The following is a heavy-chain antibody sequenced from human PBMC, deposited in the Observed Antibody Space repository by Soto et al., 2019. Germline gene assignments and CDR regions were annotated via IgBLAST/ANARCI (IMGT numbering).Heavy chain of an antibody. CDR2: IIPIFGTT. J-gene: IGHJ4*02. Sequence: QVQLVQSGAEAKEPGSSVKVSCRASGGTSSGYTISWVRLAPGQGLEWVGGIIPIFGTTAYAQKFQDRVTITADESTSAVYMELSSLTSDDTAVYYCARGGEATYYTAGSPPNYWGQGTLVTVSS. V-gene: IGHV1-69*01. D-gene: IGHD3-10*01. CDR3: ARGGEATYYTAGSPPNY. CDR1: GGTSSGYT.